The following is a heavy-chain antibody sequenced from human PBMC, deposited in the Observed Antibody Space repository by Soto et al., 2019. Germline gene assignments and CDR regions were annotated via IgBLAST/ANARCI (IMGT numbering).Heavy chain of an antibody. V-gene: IGHV3-13*05. D-gene: IGHD6-19*01. J-gene: IGHJ6*02. Sequence: EVQLVESGGGLVQPGGSLRLSCAASGFTFSSYDMHWVRQATGKGLEWVSAIGTAGDPYYPGSVKGRFTISRENAKNSLYLQMNSLRAGDTAVYYCARGGSSGWFRYYGMDVWGQGTTVTVSS. CDR2: IGTAGDP. CDR3: ARGGSSGWFRYYGMDV. CDR1: GFTFSSYD.